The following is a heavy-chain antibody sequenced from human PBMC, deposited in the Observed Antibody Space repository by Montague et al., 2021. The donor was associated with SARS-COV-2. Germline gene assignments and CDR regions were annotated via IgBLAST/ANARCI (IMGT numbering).Heavy chain of an antibody. CDR2: INHSGST. CDR1: GGSFSGYY. CDR3: ARGGTVTTFYYYYYGMDV. D-gene: IGHD4-17*01. V-gene: IGHV4-34*01. Sequence: SETLSLTCAVYGGSFSGYYWSWIRQPPGKGLEWIGEINHSGSTNYNSSLKSRVTISVDTSKNQFSLKLSSVTAADTAVYYCARGGTVTTFYYYYYGMDVWGRGTTVTVSS. J-gene: IGHJ6*02.